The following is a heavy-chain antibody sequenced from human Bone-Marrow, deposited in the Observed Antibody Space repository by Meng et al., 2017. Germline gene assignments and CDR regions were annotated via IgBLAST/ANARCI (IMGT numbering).Heavy chain of an antibody. Sequence: SVKVSCKASGGTFSSYAISWVRQAPGQGLEWMGGIIPIFGTANYAQKFQGRVTITADKSTSTAYMELSSLRSEDTAVYYCARSSSELALFDYWGQGTLVTVSS. CDR1: GGTFSSYA. J-gene: IGHJ4*02. V-gene: IGHV1-69*06. D-gene: IGHD6-6*01. CDR3: ARSSSELALFDY. CDR2: IIPIFGTA.